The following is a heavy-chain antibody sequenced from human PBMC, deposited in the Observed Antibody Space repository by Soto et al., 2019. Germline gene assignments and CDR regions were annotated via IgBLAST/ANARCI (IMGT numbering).Heavy chain of an antibody. Sequence: QVQLQESGPGLVKPSETLSLTCTVSGGSVSSGSYYWRWIRQPPGKGLEWIGYIYYSGSTNYNPSLKCRVTISVDTSKNQFSLKLSSVTAADTAVYYCANYPTTVTSDYWGQGTLVTVSS. CDR2: IYYSGST. D-gene: IGHD4-17*01. V-gene: IGHV4-61*01. J-gene: IGHJ4*02. CDR3: ANYPTTVTSDY. CDR1: GGSVSSGSYY.